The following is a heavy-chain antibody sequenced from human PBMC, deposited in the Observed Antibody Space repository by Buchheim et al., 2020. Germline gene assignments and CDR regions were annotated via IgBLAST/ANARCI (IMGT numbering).Heavy chain of an antibody. Sequence: QVQLQESGPGLVKPSETLSLTCSVSGGSVSSGSYYWSWIRQPPGKGLEWIGYIYYSGRTNYNPSLKSRVTISVDKSKNQFSLKLSSVTAADTAVYYCANLGYCSSTSCRDYWGQGTL. CDR2: IYYSGRT. CDR1: GGSVSSGSYY. V-gene: IGHV4-61*01. J-gene: IGHJ4*02. CDR3: ANLGYCSSTSCRDY. D-gene: IGHD2-2*01.